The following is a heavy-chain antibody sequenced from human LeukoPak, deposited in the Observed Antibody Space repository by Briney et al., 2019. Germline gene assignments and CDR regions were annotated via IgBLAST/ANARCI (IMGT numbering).Heavy chain of an antibody. CDR1: GGSISSSSFN. Sequence: SDTLSLTCTVSGGSISSSSFNWGWIRQPPGKGLEWIGSIYYRGSTYYNPSLKSRVTISVDMSENQVSLKLRSVTAADTAVYYCTEFYFDRSGCADYWGQGTLVTVSS. V-gene: IGHV4-39*01. J-gene: IGHJ4*02. CDR3: TEFYFDRSGCADY. CDR2: IYYRGST. D-gene: IGHD3-22*01.